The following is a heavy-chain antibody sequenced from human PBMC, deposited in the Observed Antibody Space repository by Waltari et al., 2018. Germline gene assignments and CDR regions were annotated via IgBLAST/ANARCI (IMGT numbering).Heavy chain of an antibody. Sequence: EVQLVESGGGLVQPGGSLRLSCAASGFTFSSDWMSWVRQAPGKGLEWVANIKQDGSEKYYVDSVKGRFTISRDNAKNSLYLQMNSLRAEDTAVYYCARWAVGMDYWGQGTLVTVSS. V-gene: IGHV3-7*01. D-gene: IGHD1-26*01. J-gene: IGHJ4*02. CDR3: ARWAVGMDY. CDR1: GFTFSSDW. CDR2: IKQDGSEK.